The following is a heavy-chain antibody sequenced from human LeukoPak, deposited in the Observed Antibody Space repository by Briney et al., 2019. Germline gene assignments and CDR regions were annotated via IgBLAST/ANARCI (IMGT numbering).Heavy chain of an antibody. CDR3: ARVGYSGWNLEY. J-gene: IGHJ4*02. CDR1: GFTFSSYA. CDR2: INQGGSVK. D-gene: IGHD5-12*01. Sequence: PGGSLRLSCAASGFTFSSYAMSWVRQAPGKGLEWVANINQGGSVKYYVDSVKGRFTISRDDAKNSLYVQMNSLRDEDTAVYYCARVGYSGWNLEYWGQGTLVTVSS. V-gene: IGHV3-7*01.